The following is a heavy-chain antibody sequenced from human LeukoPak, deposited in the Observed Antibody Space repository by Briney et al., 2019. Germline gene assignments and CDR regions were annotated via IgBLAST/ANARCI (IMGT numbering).Heavy chain of an antibody. V-gene: IGHV3-11*04. CDR2: ISSSGSTI. CDR1: GFTFSDYY. D-gene: IGHD3-22*01. CDR3: ARDLYDSRGYSMGAADY. J-gene: IGHJ4*02. Sequence: PGGSLRLSCAASGFTFSDYYMSWIRQAPGKGLEWVSYISSSGSTIYYADSVKGRFTISRNNAKNSLYLQMNSLRAEDTAVYYCARDLYDSRGYSMGAADYWGQGTLVTVSS.